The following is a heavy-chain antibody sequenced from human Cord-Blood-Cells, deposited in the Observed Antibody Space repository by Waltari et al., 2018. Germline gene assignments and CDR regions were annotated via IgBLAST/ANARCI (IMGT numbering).Heavy chain of an antibody. J-gene: IGHJ4*02. CDR1: GYSISSGYY. Sequence: QVQLQESGPGLVQPSETLSLTCPVPGYSISSGYYWGWTRQPPGKGLEWIGSIYHSGSTYYNPSLKSRVTISVDTSKNQFSLKLSSVTAADTAVYYCARDQAGGIEQLVDYWGQGTLVTVSS. D-gene: IGHD6-6*01. V-gene: IGHV4-38-2*02. CDR3: ARDQAGGIEQLVDY. CDR2: IYHSGST.